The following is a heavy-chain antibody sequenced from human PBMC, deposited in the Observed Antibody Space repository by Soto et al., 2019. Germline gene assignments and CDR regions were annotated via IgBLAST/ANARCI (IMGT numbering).Heavy chain of an antibody. J-gene: IGHJ4*02. CDR2: IYWDDDK. CDR1: GFSLSTSGVG. Sequence: SGPTLVNPTQTLTLTCTFSGFSLSTSGVGVGWIRQPPGKALEWLALIYWDDDKRYIPSLKSRLTITKDTSKNQVVLTMTTMDPVATATYYCAHAYSSSYFDYWGQGTLVTVSS. CDR3: AHAYSSSYFDY. D-gene: IGHD6-6*01. V-gene: IGHV2-5*02.